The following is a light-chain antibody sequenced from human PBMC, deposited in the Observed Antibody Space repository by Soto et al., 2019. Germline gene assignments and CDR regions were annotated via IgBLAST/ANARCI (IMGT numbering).Light chain of an antibody. CDR2: EVS. CDR1: SSDVGAYDY. J-gene: IGLJ1*01. V-gene: IGLV2-14*03. CDR3: SSYTSSSTRV. Sequence: QSVLTQPASVSGSPGQSITISCTGTSSDVGAYDYVSWYQQHPDKAPKLMIYEVSNRPSGVSNRFSGSKSVNTATLTISGLQADDEADYYCSSYTSSSTRVFGTGTMLTVL.